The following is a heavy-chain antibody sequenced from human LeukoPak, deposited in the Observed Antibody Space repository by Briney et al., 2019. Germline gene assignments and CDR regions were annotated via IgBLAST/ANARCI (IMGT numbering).Heavy chain of an antibody. V-gene: IGHV4-59*01. CDR1: GXSISSYY. J-gene: IGHJ3*02. Sequence: NPSETLSLTCTVSGXSISSYYWSWIRQPPGKGLEWIGYIYYSGTTNYSPSLKSRVTISVDTSKNQFSLKLSSVTAADTAVYYCARRRPAHDAFDIWGQGTLVTVSS. D-gene: IGHD2-2*01. CDR2: IYYSGTT. CDR3: ARRRPAHDAFDI.